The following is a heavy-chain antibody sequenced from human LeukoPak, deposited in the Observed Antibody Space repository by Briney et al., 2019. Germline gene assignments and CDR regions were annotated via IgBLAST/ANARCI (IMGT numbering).Heavy chain of an antibody. V-gene: IGHV1-69*04. Sequence: GASVKVSCKASGGTFSSYTISWVRQAPGQGLEWMGRIIPILGIANYAQKFQGRVTITADKSTSTAYVELSSLRSEDTAVYYCARDGVGIENAFGIWGQGTMVTVSS. CDR1: GGTFSSYT. J-gene: IGHJ3*02. D-gene: IGHD1-14*01. CDR2: IIPILGIA. CDR3: ARDGVGIENAFGI.